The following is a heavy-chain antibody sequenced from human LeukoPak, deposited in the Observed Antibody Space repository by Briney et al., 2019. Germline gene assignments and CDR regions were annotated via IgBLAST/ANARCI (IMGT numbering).Heavy chain of an antibody. CDR3: ARLKRGIAAAGAVDY. CDR2: INHSGST. D-gene: IGHD6-13*01. V-gene: IGHV4-34*01. J-gene: IGHJ4*02. CDR1: GGSFSGYY. Sequence: KPSETLSLTCAVYGGSFSGYYWSWIRQPPGKGLEWIGEINHSGSTNYNPSLKSRVTISVDTSKNQFSLKLSSVTAADTAVYYCARLKRGIAAAGAVDYWGQGTPVTVSS.